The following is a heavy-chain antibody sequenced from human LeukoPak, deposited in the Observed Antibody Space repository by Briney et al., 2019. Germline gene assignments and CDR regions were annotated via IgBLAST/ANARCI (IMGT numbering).Heavy chain of an antibody. J-gene: IGHJ6*04. CDR1: GFTFSSYA. Sequence: GGSLRLSCAASGFTFSSYAMHWVRQAPGKGLEWVAVISYDGSNKYYADSVRGRFTISRDNSKNTLYLQMNSLRAEDTAVYYCARENLGYCSSTSCQIGYYYYGMDVWGKGTTVTVSS. CDR3: ARENLGYCSSTSCQIGYYYYGMDV. CDR2: ISYDGSNK. V-gene: IGHV3-30*04. D-gene: IGHD2-2*01.